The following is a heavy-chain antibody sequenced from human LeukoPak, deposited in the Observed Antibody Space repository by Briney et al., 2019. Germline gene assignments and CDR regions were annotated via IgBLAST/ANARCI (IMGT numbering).Heavy chain of an antibody. V-gene: IGHV3-66*02. D-gene: IGHD3-3*01. CDR3: ARGPGRYDFWSGYYFFRKGIMGV. Sequence: GGSLRLSCAASGFTVSSNYMSWVRQAPGKGLEWVSVIYSGGSTYYADSVKGRFTISRDNSKNTLYLQMNSLRAEDTAVYYCARGPGRYDFWSGYYFFRKGIMGVWGKGTTVTVSS. CDR1: GFTVSSNY. J-gene: IGHJ6*03. CDR2: IYSGGST.